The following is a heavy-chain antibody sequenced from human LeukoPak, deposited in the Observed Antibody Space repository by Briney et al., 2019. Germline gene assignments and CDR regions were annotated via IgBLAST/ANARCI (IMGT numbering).Heavy chain of an antibody. CDR2: INPNSGGT. Sequence: GASVKVSCKASGYTFTGYYMHWVRQAPGQGLEWMGRINPNSGGTNYAQKFQGRVTMTRDTSISTAYMELSRLRSDDTAVYYCARGILNYYDSSGYYGVDYWGQGTLVTVPS. V-gene: IGHV1-2*06. CDR3: ARGILNYYDSSGYYGVDY. D-gene: IGHD3-22*01. J-gene: IGHJ4*02. CDR1: GYTFTGYY.